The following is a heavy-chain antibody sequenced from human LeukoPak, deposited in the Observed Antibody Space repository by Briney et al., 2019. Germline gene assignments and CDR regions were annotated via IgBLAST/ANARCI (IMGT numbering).Heavy chain of an antibody. V-gene: IGHV3-30*18. J-gene: IGHJ4*02. CDR3: AKETGRWELE. CDR1: GLTLSNSD. Sequence: PGRSLRLSCAASGLTLSNSDMHWVRQAPGKGLEWVAVMSSDGNNNYYGDSVKGRFTISRDNSKNTLYLQMNSLRAEDTAVYYCAKETGRWELEWGQGTLVTVSS. D-gene: IGHD1-26*01. CDR2: MSSDGNNN.